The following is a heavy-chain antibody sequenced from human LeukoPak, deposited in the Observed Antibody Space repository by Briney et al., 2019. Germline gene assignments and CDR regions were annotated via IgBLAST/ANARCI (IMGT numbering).Heavy chain of an antibody. J-gene: IGHJ4*02. Sequence: GGSLRLSCVASGFTFNHYAMGWVRQAPGKGLEWVASVSENGDGTMYPDSVKGRFTISRDNSRKTVLPEVNSLRVEDAATYYCARGWTTFHYWGQGALVTVSS. CDR2: VSENGDGT. CDR3: ARGWTTFHY. CDR1: GFTFNHYA. V-gene: IGHV3-23*01. D-gene: IGHD1-1*01.